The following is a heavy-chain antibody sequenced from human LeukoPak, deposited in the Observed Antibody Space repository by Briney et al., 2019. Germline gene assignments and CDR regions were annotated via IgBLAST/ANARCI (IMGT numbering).Heavy chain of an antibody. Sequence: SQTLSLTCAVSGGSFSSGGYSWSWIRQPPGKGLEWIGYIHHSGSTYYNPSLKSRVTISVDRSKNQFSLKLSSVTAADTAVYYCASRSSYGYYFDYWGQGTLVTVSS. CDR3: ASRSSYGYYFDY. CDR2: IHHSGST. V-gene: IGHV4-30-2*01. D-gene: IGHD5-12*01. CDR1: GGSFSSGGYS. J-gene: IGHJ4*02.